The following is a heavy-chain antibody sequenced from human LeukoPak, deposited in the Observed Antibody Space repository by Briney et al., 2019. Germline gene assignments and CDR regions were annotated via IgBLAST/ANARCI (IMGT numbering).Heavy chain of an antibody. Sequence: PSETLSLTCTVSGVSINSGDYYWGWIRHPPGKGLEWIGTIYYSGRTYYNPPLKSRVTISEDTSKNQFSLRLTSVTAPDTAIYYCGRHRTAINKYGPYDAFDIWGQGTMVTVSS. CDR1: GVSINSGDYY. D-gene: IGHD3-10*01. CDR3: GRHRTAINKYGPYDAFDI. J-gene: IGHJ3*02. V-gene: IGHV4-39*01. CDR2: IYYSGRT.